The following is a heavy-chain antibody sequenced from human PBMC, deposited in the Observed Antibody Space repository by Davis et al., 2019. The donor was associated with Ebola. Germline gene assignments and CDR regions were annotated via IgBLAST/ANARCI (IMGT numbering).Heavy chain of an antibody. CDR1: GFTFSGYA. Sequence: GESLKISCAASGFTFSGYAMRWVRQAPGKGLEWVSGSSGSGGSTNYADSLKGRFTISRDNSKNTLYLQMNSLRAEDTAVYYCAKNQDCSGGNCYYYGMDVWGQGTTVTVSS. CDR3: AKNQDCSGGNCYYYGMDV. CDR2: SSGSGGST. D-gene: IGHD2-15*01. V-gene: IGHV3-23*01. J-gene: IGHJ6*02.